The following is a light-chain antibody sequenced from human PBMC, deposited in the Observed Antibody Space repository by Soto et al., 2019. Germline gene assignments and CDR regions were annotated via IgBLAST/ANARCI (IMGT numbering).Light chain of an antibody. V-gene: IGKV3-20*01. CDR3: QQYGSSPRT. Sequence: EIVLTQSPGTLSLSPGERATLSCRASQSVSSSYLAWYRQKPGQAPRLLIYGASSRATGIPDRFSGSGSGTGFTLTISRLEPEDCAVYYCQQYGSSPRTFGQGTKVEIK. CDR1: QSVSSSY. CDR2: GAS. J-gene: IGKJ1*01.